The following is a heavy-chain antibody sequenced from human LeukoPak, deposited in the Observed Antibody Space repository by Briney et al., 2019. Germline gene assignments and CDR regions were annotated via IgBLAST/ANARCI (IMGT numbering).Heavy chain of an antibody. V-gene: IGHV3-21*01. Sequence: GGSLRLSCAASGFSFSDYTMTWVRQAPGKGLEWVSSISRTSSNIYYTDSVKGRFTIPRDNAKNSLFLQMNSLRAEDTAVYYCATLTKVYDFSGCARNYWGQGTLVTVSS. D-gene: IGHD3-22*01. J-gene: IGHJ4*02. CDR3: ATLTKVYDFSGCARNY. CDR2: ISRTSSNI. CDR1: GFSFSDYT.